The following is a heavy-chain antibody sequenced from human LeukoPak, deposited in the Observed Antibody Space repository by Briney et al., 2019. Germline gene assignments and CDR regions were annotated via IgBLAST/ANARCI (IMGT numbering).Heavy chain of an antibody. Sequence: EASVKVSCKASGGTFSSYATSWVRQAPGQGLGWMGGIIPIFGTANYAQKFQGRVTITTDESTSTAYMELSSLRSEDTAVYYCARVHYGSGRYFDYWGQGTLVTVSS. J-gene: IGHJ4*02. V-gene: IGHV1-69*05. D-gene: IGHD3-10*01. CDR3: ARVHYGSGRYFDY. CDR2: IIPIFGTA. CDR1: GGTFSSYA.